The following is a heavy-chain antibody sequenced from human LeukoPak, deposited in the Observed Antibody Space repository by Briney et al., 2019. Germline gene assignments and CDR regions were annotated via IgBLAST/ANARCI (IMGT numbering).Heavy chain of an antibody. CDR3: ARGDCSGGSCYSSGDFDY. Sequence: GGSLRLSCAASGFTFSSYSMNWVRQAPGKGLEWVSYISSSSSTIYYADSVKGRFTISRDNAKNSLYLQMNSLRAEDTAVYYCARGDCSGGSCYSSGDFDYWGQGTLVTVSS. CDR1: GFTFSSYS. V-gene: IGHV3-48*04. CDR2: ISSSSSTI. D-gene: IGHD2-15*01. J-gene: IGHJ4*02.